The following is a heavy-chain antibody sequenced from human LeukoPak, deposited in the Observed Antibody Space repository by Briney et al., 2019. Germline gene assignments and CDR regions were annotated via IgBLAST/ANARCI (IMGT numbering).Heavy chain of an antibody. J-gene: IGHJ6*02. CDR1: GGSISSSNW. V-gene: IGHV4-4*02. Sequence: SGTLSLTCAVSGGSISSSNWWSWVRQPPAKGLEWIGEIYHSGSTNYNPSLKSRVTISVDTSKNQFSLKLSSVTAADTAVYYCARALQRHHYYYYYGMDVWGQGTTVTVSS. CDR3: ARALQRHHYYYYYGMDV. CDR2: IYHSGST.